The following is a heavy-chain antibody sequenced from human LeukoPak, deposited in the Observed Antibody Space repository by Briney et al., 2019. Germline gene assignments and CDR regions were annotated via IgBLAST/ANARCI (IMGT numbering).Heavy chain of an antibody. V-gene: IGHV4-34*01. Sequence: SETLSLTCAVYGGSFSGYYWSWIRQPPGKGLEWIGEINHSGSTNYNPSLKNRVTISVDKSKNQFSLQLSSVTAADTAVYYCAMTGITVSGGFDIWGQGTMVTVSS. CDR2: INHSGST. J-gene: IGHJ3*02. CDR1: GGSFSGYY. D-gene: IGHD6-19*01. CDR3: AMTGITVSGGFDI.